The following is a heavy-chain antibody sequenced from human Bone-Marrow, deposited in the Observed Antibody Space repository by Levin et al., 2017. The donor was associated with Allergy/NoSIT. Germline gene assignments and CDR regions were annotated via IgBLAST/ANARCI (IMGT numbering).Heavy chain of an antibody. CDR3: AREHVVVSAAILYYTFYALDV. D-gene: IGHD2-2*01. Sequence: GESLKISCTASRFTFTNYAMNWVRQAPGKGLEWVSGISGGGGRTYYSDSVKGRFTMSRDNSKNTLYLQMTSLRAEDTAVYYCAREHVVVSAAILYYTFYALDVWGPGTTVTVSS. CDR2: ISGGGGRT. CDR1: RFTFTNYA. V-gene: IGHV3-23*01. J-gene: IGHJ6*02.